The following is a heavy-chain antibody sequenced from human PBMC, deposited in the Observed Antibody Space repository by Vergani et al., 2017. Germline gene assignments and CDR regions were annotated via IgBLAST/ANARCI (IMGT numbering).Heavy chain of an antibody. CDR3: ARGGWTTVTTPLGY. D-gene: IGHD4-17*01. V-gene: IGHV1-2*02. CDR1: GYTFTSYG. CDR2: INPNSGGT. Sequence: QVQLVQSGAEVKKPGASVKVSCKASGYTFTSYGISWVRQAPGQGLEWKGWINPNSGGTNYAQKFQGRVTMTRDTSISTAYMELGRLRSDDTAVNYCARGGWTTVTTPLGYWGQGTLVTVSS. J-gene: IGHJ4*02.